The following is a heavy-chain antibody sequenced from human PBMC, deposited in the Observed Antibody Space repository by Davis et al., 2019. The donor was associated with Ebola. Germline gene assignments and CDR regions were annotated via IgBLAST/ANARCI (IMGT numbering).Heavy chain of an antibody. CDR3: ASRPSRYYHYYGMDV. Sequence: PSETLSLTCAVYGGSFSGNYWSWIRQPPGKGLEWIGEINQSGSTNYNPSLKSRVTISLDTSKNQFSLKLSSVTAADTAVYYCASRPSRYYHYYGMDVWGQGTTVTVSS. CDR1: GGSFSGNY. CDR2: INQSGST. J-gene: IGHJ6*02. V-gene: IGHV4-34*01.